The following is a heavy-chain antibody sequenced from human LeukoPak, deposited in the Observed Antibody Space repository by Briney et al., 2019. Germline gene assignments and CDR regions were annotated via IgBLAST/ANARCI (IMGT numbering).Heavy chain of an antibody. J-gene: IGHJ4*02. CDR1: GFTFDDYA. V-gene: IGHV3-43*02. CDR3: AKDIPSGWTYYLDY. D-gene: IGHD6-19*01. CDR2: INGDGGST. Sequence: PGGSLRLSCAASGFTFDDYAMHWVRQAPGKGLEWVSLINGDGGSTYYADSVKGRFTISRDNSKNSLYLQMNSLRTEDTALYYCAKDIPSGWTYYLDYWGQGTLVAVSS.